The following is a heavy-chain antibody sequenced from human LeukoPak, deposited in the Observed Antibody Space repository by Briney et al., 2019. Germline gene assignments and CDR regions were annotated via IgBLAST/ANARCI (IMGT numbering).Heavy chain of an antibody. V-gene: IGHV3-9*01. CDR1: GFTFDDYA. Sequence: GGSLRLSCAASGFTFDDYAMHWVRQAPGKGLEWVSGISWNSGSIGYADSVKGRFTISRDNAKNSLYLQMNSLRVEDTAVYYCARVGKYSSFDYWGQGTLVTVSS. J-gene: IGHJ4*02. CDR3: ARVGKYSSFDY. D-gene: IGHD6-6*01. CDR2: ISWNSGSI.